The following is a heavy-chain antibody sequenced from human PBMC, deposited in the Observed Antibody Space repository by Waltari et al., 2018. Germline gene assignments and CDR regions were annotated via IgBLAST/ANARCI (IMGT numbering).Heavy chain of an antibody. V-gene: IGHV4-59*11. D-gene: IGHD4-17*01. Sequence: QVQLQESGPGLVKPSETLSLTCTVSGGSISSHYWSWIRQPPGKGLEWIGYIYYSGSTNYNPSLKSRVTISVDTSKNQFSLKLSSVTAADTAVYYCARDIPPPSYGDYVDIWGQGTMVTVSS. CDR1: GGSISSHY. CDR3: ARDIPPPSYGDYVDI. J-gene: IGHJ3*02. CDR2: IYYSGST.